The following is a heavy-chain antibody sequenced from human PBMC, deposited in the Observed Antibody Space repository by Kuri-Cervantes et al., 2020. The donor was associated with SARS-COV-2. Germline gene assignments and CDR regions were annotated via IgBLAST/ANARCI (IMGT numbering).Heavy chain of an antibody. CDR1: GGSISSSSYY. V-gene: IGHV4-39*07. D-gene: IGHD2-2*01. Sequence: GSLRLSCTVSGGSISSSSYYWGWIRQPPGKGLEWIGEINHSGSTNYNPSLKSRVTISVDTSKNQFSLKLSSVTAADTAVYYCALGYCSSTSCHPFDYWGQGTLVTVSS. CDR3: ALGYCSSTSCHPFDY. J-gene: IGHJ4*02. CDR2: INHSGST.